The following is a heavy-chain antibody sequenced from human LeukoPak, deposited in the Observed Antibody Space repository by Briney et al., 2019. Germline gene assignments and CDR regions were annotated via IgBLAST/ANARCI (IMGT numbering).Heavy chain of an antibody. CDR2: INHSGST. Sequence: SETLSLTCAVYGGSFSTYYWSWIRQPPGKGLEWIGEINHSGSTTYNPSLESRVTISIDTSKNQFSLKLSSVTAADTAVYYCAGYYYGTENYHNHPNFDYWGQETLVTVSS. D-gene: IGHD3-10*01. CDR3: AGYYYGTENYHNHPNFDY. CDR1: GGSFSTYY. J-gene: IGHJ4*02. V-gene: IGHV4-34*01.